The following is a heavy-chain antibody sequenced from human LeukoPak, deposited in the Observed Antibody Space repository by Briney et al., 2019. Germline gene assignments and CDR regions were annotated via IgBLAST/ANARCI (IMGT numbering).Heavy chain of an antibody. Sequence: GGSLRLSCAASGLTVNSYYMSWVRRAPGKGLEWVATISGSGVMTYYADSVKGRFTVSGDTSKNTIYLQMHSLTAADTAVYYCAKDRSIGTYYTFDHWGQGTLVTVSS. CDR2: ISGSGVMT. CDR1: GLTVNSYY. V-gene: IGHV3-23*01. J-gene: IGHJ4*02. D-gene: IGHD1-26*01. CDR3: AKDRSIGTYYTFDH.